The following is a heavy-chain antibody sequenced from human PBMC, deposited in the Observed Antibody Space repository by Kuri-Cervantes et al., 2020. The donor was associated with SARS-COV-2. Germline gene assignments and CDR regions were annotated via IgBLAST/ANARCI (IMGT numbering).Heavy chain of an antibody. V-gene: IGHV3-30*18. J-gene: IGHJ6*02. CDR3: AKPHYSKAYYYYGMDV. CDR1: GFSFSSYG. Sequence: GESLKISCAASGFSFSSYGMHWVRQAPGKGLGWVAVISYDGSNKYYADSVKGRFTISRDNSKNTLYLQMNSLRAEDTAVYYCAKPHYSKAYYYYGMDVWGQGTTVTVSS. D-gene: IGHD4-11*01. CDR2: ISYDGSNK.